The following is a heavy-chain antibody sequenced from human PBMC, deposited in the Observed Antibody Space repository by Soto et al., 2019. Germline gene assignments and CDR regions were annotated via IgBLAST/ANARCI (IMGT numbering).Heavy chain of an antibody. CDR2: ISVYNGNT. D-gene: IGHD6-19*01. V-gene: IGHV1-18*01. Sequence: QVKLVQSGGEVKKPGASVKVSCKASGYTFSAYGISWVRQAPGQGLEWMGWISVYNGNTNYGQKVQGRVTMTTDTSTTTVYMELRSLRSDDTAVYYCATRLQFGSGWPFDYWGQGTLLIVSS. CDR3: ATRLQFGSGWPFDY. CDR1: GYTFSAYG. J-gene: IGHJ4*02.